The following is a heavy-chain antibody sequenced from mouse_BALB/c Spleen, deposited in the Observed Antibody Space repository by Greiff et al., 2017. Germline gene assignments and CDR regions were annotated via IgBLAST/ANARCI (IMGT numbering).Heavy chain of an antibody. CDR3: ARHPRGITTVGYYYAMDY. V-gene: IGHV5-12-2*01. D-gene: IGHD1-1*01. Sequence: EVKVVESGGGLVQPGGSLKLSCAASGFTFSSYTMSWVRQTPEKRLEWVAYISNGGGSTYYPDTVKGRFTISRDNAKNTLYLQMSSLKSEDTAMYYCARHPRGITTVGYYYAMDYWGQGTSVTVSS. J-gene: IGHJ4*01. CDR2: ISNGGGST. CDR1: GFTFSSYT.